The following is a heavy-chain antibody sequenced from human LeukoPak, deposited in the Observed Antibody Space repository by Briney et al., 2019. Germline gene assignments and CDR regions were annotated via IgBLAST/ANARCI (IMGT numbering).Heavy chain of an antibody. CDR2: TKPDGSAE. D-gene: IGHD1-14*01. J-gene: IGHJ4*02. CDR1: GFTFRNYW. V-gene: IGHV3-7*01. Sequence: GGSLRLSCAASGFTFRNYWMGWVRQAPGKGLEWVANTKPDGSAEYYADSVRGRFTTSRDDSNNTVYLHMSSLKAEDTALYYCVRDRNNNYFDYWGQGTLLTVSS. CDR3: VRDRNNNYFDY.